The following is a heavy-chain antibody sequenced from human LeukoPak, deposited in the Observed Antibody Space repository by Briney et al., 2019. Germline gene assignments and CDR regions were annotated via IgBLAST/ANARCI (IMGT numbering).Heavy chain of an antibody. D-gene: IGHD1-1*01. CDR1: GFTFSSYA. V-gene: IGHV3-23*01. Sequence: PGGSLRLSCAASGFTFSSYAMNWVRQAPGKGLEWVSAVNGDNSITKYADSVEGRFTISRDNSKNTLYLQMSSLRVDDTAIYYCAKGTTTPGFLDYWGQGTLVTVSS. CDR3: AKGTTTPGFLDY. CDR2: VNGDNSIT. J-gene: IGHJ4*02.